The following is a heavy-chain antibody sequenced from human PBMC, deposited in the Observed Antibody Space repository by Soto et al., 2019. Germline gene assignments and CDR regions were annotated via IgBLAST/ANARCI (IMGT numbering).Heavy chain of an antibody. V-gene: IGHV1-18*01. Sequence: QVQLVQSGTEVKKPGASVKVSCKASGYTFSTYVISWLRQAPGQGPEWMGWVNGYNGYTKYAEKFQCRVTMTTDTSTSTAYMELWSLRSDDTAVYYCARDDKNWFDPWGQGTLVSVSS. CDR2: VNGYNGYT. CDR1: GYTFSTYV. CDR3: ARDDKNWFDP. J-gene: IGHJ5*02.